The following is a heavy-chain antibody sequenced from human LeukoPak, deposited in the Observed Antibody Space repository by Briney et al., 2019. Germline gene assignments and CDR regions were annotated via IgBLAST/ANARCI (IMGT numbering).Heavy chain of an antibody. J-gene: IGHJ3*02. Sequence: SVKVSCKASGGTFSSYAISWVRQAPGQGLEWMRRIIPIFGTANYAQKFQGRVTITTDESTSTAYMELSSLRSEDTAVYYCARGCGCDCSSAFDIWGKGTMVTVSS. D-gene: IGHD2-21*02. CDR1: GGTFSSYA. V-gene: IGHV1-69*05. CDR2: IIPIFGTA. CDR3: ARGCGCDCSSAFDI.